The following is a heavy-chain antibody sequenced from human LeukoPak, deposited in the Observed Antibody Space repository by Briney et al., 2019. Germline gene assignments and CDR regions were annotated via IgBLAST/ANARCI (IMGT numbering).Heavy chain of an antibody. V-gene: IGHV3-7*01. CDR3: ARDYGDLDY. CDR1: GFTFSSYW. Sequence: GGSLRLSCAAPGFTFSSYWMSWVRQAPGKGLEWVANIKQDGSEKYYVDSVKGRFTISRDNAKNSLYLQMNSLRAEDTAVYYCARDYGDLDYWGQGTLVTVSS. CDR2: IKQDGSEK. J-gene: IGHJ4*02. D-gene: IGHD4-17*01.